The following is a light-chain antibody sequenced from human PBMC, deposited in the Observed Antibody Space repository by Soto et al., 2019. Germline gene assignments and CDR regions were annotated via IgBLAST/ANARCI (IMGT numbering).Light chain of an antibody. CDR1: QSISSW. Sequence: IQMTQSPSTLSASVGDRVTITCRASQSISSWLAWYQQKPGIAPKLLIYDASSLESGVPSRFSGSGSGTEFTLTISSLQPDDFATYYCQQYNSYPLTFGGGTKVEIK. V-gene: IGKV1-5*01. CDR3: QQYNSYPLT. J-gene: IGKJ4*01. CDR2: DAS.